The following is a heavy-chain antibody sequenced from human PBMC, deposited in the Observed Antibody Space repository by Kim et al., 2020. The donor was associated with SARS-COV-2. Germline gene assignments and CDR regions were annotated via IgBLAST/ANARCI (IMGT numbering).Heavy chain of an antibody. J-gene: IGHJ6*02. D-gene: IGHD5-18*01. Sequence: GGSLRLSCAASGFTFSSYDMHWVRQATGKGLEWVSAIGTAGDTYYPGSVKGRFTISRENAKNSLYLQMNSLRAGDTAVYYCARGDTAIERYYGMDVWGQGTTVTVSS. CDR3: ARGDTAIERYYGMDV. V-gene: IGHV3-13*01. CDR1: GFTFSSYD. CDR2: IGTAGDT.